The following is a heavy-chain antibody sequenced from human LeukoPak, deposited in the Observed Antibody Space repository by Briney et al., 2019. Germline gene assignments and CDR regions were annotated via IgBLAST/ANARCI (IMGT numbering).Heavy chain of an antibody. CDR1: GGSISSYY. CDR2: IYYSGST. J-gene: IGHJ6*03. CDR3: ARPIVGATTTGYYHYMDV. V-gene: IGHV4-59*01. D-gene: IGHD1-26*01. Sequence: SETLSLTCTVSGGSISSYYWSWIRQPPGKGLEWLGYIYYSGSTNYNPSLKSRVTISVDTSKNQFSLKLSSVTAADTAVYYCARPIVGATTTGYYHYMDVWGKGTTVTVSS.